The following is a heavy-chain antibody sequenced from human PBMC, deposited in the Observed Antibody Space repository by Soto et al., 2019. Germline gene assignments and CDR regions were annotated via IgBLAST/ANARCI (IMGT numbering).Heavy chain of an antibody. V-gene: IGHV3-11*01. CDR3: ARNPPPWNTIFGVVLEEGHDY. Sequence: PGGSLRLSCAASGFTFSDYYMSWIRQAPGKGLEWVSYISSSGSTIYYADSVKGRFTISRDNAKNSLYLQMNSLRAEDTAVYYCARNPPPWNTIFGVVLEEGHDYWGQGTLVTVSS. CDR1: GFTFSDYY. J-gene: IGHJ4*02. D-gene: IGHD3-3*01. CDR2: ISSSGSTI.